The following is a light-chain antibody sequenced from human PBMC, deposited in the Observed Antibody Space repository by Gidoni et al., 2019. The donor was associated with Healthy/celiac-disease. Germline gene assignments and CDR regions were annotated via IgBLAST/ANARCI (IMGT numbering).Light chain of an antibody. J-gene: IGKJ2*01. CDR2: GAS. Sequence: EIVLTQSPGTLSLSPGERATISCRASQSVRSSYLAWYQQKPGQAPRLLIYGASSRATGIPDRFSGSGSGTDFALTISRLEPEDFAVYYCQQYGSSPPVYTFXXXTKLEIK. CDR3: QQYGSSPPVYT. CDR1: QSVRSSY. V-gene: IGKV3-20*01.